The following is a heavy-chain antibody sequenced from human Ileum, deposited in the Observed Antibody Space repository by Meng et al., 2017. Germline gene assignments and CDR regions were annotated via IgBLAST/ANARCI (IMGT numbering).Heavy chain of an antibody. CDR3: ARDNKYANHYHYGMDV. D-gene: IGHD2-8*01. CDR1: GYSISSTAW. CDR2: VLRDGST. Sequence: QVQLRESGPGLVQPSGTLSLTCAATGYSISSTAWWSWVRQPPGKGLEWIGEVLRDGSTFHNPSLRSRLTLSVDLSKNQFSLRLTSVTAADTAVYYCARDNKYANHYHYGMDVWGQGTTVTVSS. V-gene: IGHV4-4*02. J-gene: IGHJ6*02.